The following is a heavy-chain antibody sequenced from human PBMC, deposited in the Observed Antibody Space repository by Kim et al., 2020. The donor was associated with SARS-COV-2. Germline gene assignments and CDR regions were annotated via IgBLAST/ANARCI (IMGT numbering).Heavy chain of an antibody. D-gene: IGHD5-18*01. CDR2: ISYDGSNK. V-gene: IGHV3-30*04. J-gene: IGHJ4*01. Sequence: GGSLRLSCAASGFTFSSYAMHWVRQAPGKGLEWVAVISYDGSNKYYADSVKGRFTISRDNSKNTLYLQMNSLRAEDTAVYYCARGKDIRSGIQLWYYFD. CDR3: ARGKDIRSGIQLWYYFD. CDR1: GFTFSSYA.